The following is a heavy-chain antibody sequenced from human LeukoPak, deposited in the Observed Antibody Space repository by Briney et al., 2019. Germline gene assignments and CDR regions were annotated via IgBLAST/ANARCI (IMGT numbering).Heavy chain of an antibody. CDR1: GGSISSYY. J-gene: IGHJ4*02. D-gene: IGHD4-17*01. V-gene: IGHV4-59*01. CDR2: IYYSGST. Sequence: SETLSLTCTVSGGSISSYYWSWIRQPPGKGLEWIGYIYYSGSTNYNPSLKSRVTISVDTSKNQLSLKLSSVTAADTAVYYCAMSTRATVTMAPSDYWGQGTLVTVSS. CDR3: AMSTRATVTMAPSDY.